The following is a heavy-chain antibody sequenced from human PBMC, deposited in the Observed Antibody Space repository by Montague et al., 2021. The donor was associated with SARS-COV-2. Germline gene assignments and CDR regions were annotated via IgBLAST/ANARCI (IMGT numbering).Heavy chain of an antibody. D-gene: IGHD3-16*01. CDR2: IYTSGTT. J-gene: IGHJ4*02. CDR3: ARDPGLAGYTAGLGY. Sequence: TLSLTCTVSGGSISSGSYYWSWIRQPAGKGLEWIGRIYTSGTTNYNPSLKSRVTISIDTSKNQFSLTVNSVTAADTAMYYCARDPGLAGYTAGLGYWGQGTLVTASS. CDR1: GGSISSGSYY. V-gene: IGHV4-61*02.